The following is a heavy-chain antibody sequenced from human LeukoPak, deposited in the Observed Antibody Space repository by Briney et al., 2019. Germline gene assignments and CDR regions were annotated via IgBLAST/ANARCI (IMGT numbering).Heavy chain of an antibody. CDR3: AKSLYGSGSYYNWFDP. Sequence: SETLSLTCTVSGGSISSSSYYWGWIRQPPGKGLEWIGYIYYSRSTNYNPSLKSRVTISVDMSKNQFSLKLSSVTAADTAVYYCAKSLYGSGSYYNWFDPWGQGTLVTVSS. CDR2: IYYSRST. D-gene: IGHD3-10*01. J-gene: IGHJ5*02. CDR1: GGSISSSSYY. V-gene: IGHV4-61*05.